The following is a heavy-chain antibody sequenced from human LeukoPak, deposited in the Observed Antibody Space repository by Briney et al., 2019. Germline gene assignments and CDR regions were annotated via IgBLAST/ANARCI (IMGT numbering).Heavy chain of an antibody. CDR1: GFTFTTYG. CDR3: AKNGEPYYYMDV. CDR2: ISGSGSHT. Sequence: SGGSLRLSCAASGFTFTTYGMIWVRQAPGKGLEWVSGISGSGSHTWYADYVKGRLTTSRDNSKNTLYLQINSLGAEDTAVYYCAKNGEPYYYMDVWGKGTTVTVSS. V-gene: IGHV3-23*01. D-gene: IGHD1-14*01. J-gene: IGHJ6*03.